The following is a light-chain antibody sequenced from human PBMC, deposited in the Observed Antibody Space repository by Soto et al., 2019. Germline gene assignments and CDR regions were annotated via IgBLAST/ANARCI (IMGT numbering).Light chain of an antibody. CDR2: VAS. V-gene: IGKV1-17*01. CDR3: LQHNTYHYN. CDR1: QGIRNY. Sequence: IQMTQSPSSLSASVGDTVTVTCRASQGIRNYLNWFQQKPGKAPKRLISVASTLQSGVPSRFSGSGSGTEFTLTISSLQPEDSETYYCLQHNTYHYNFGKGTKVDI. J-gene: IGKJ2*01.